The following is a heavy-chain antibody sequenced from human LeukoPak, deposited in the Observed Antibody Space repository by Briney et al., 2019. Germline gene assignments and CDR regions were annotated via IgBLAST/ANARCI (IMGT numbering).Heavy chain of an antibody. CDR3: ARRLTQYVCFDP. V-gene: IGHV6-1*01. J-gene: IGHJ5*02. Sequence: SQTLSLTCAISGDSVSSNSVTWNWIRQSPSRGLEWLVRTYYRSTWYNDYAVSVRGRITVNPDTSKNQFSLHLNSVTPEDTAVYYCARRLTQYVCFDPWGQGILVTVSS. D-gene: IGHD2-2*01. CDR2: TYYRSTWYN. CDR1: GDSVSSNSVT.